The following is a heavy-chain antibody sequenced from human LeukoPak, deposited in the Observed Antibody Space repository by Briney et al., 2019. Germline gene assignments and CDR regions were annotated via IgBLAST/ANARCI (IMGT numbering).Heavy chain of an antibody. V-gene: IGHV1-69*13. CDR3: AREGYYDTRVFDY. CDR2: IIPIFGTA. D-gene: IGHD3-22*01. J-gene: IGHJ4*02. CDR1: GGTFSSYA. Sequence: GASVKVSCKASGGTFSSYAISWVRQAPGQGLEWMGGIIPIFGTANYAQKFQGRVTITADESTSTAYVELSSLRSEDTAVYYCAREGYYDTRVFDYWGQGTLVTVSS.